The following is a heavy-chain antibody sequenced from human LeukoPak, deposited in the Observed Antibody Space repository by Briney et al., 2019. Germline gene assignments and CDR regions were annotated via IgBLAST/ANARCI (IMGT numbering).Heavy chain of an antibody. CDR1: GYIFTSYY. CDR3: ARKDRFEAFDI. J-gene: IGHJ3*02. CDR2: IIPSSGST. Sequence: ASMKVSCKASGYIFTSYYIHWMRQAPGQGLEWMGIIIPSSGSTSSAQKFQGRVTMTRDTSTSTVSMELSSLRSEDTALYYCARKDRFEAFDIWGQGTMLIVSS. V-gene: IGHV1-46*01.